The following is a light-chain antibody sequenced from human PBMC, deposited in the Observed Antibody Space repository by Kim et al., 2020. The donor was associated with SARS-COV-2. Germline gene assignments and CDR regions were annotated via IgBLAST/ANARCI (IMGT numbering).Light chain of an antibody. CDR2: GVS. Sequence: EIVLTQSPGTLSLSPGERVTLSCRASQSVSSSYLAWYQQKPGQAPRLLVYGVSSRAPGIPDRFGGSGSGTDFTLTISRLEPEDFALYYCQQYGTSPPTFGQGTKVDIK. V-gene: IGKV3-20*01. J-gene: IGKJ1*01. CDR1: QSVSSSY. CDR3: QQYGTSPPT.